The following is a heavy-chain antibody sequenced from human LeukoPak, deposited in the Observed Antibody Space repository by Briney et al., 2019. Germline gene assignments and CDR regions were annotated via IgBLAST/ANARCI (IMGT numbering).Heavy chain of an antibody. CDR1: GFAFSDYY. D-gene: IGHD2/OR15-2a*01. V-gene: IGHV3-11*04. J-gene: IGHJ5*01. Sequence: GGSLRLSCAASGFAFSDYYMNWIRQAPGKGLEWLSYISPSGTTISYADSVKGRFTISRDNAKNSLYLQVNNLRAEDTAVYYCARDALIVILPAVKNWFESWGQGTLVTVSS. CDR3: ARDALIVILPAVKNWFES. CDR2: ISPSGTTI.